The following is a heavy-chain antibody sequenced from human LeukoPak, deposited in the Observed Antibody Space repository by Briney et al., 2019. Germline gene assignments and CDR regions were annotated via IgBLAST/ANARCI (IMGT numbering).Heavy chain of an antibody. CDR2: IKSKTDGGTT. Sequence: PGGSLRLSCAASGFTFSNAWMNWVRQAPGKGLEWVGRIKSKTDGGTTDYAAPVKGRFTISRDDSKNTLYLQMNSLKTEDTAVYYCTTDRGDHDYGDYHYYGMDVWGQGTTVTVSS. CDR3: TTDRGDHDYGDYHYYGMDV. D-gene: IGHD4-17*01. CDR1: GFTFSNAW. J-gene: IGHJ6*02. V-gene: IGHV3-15*07.